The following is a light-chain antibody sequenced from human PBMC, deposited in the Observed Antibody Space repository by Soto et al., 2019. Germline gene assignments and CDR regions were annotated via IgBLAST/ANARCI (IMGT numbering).Light chain of an antibody. J-gene: IGKJ4*01. CDR3: QQRISWPT. CDR1: PSVGSY. V-gene: IGKV3-11*01. Sequence: EILLTQSPATLYLSPGQRDTPSSKASPSVGSYLVWYQQSPGHAPRLLIYDASRMATGIPARFGGSGSGTDLSLTISSLAPEELAVYYCQQRISWPTFGGGTKVEIK. CDR2: DAS.